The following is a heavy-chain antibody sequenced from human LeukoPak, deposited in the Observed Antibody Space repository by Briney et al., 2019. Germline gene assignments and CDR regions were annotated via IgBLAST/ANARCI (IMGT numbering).Heavy chain of an antibody. Sequence: ASVKVSCKASGGTFSSYAISWVRQAPGQGLEWMGGIIPIFGTANYAQKFQGRVTITADESTSTAYMELSSLRSEDTAVYYCARAREVVPANPSYIDYWGQGTLVTVSS. D-gene: IGHD2-2*01. J-gene: IGHJ4*02. V-gene: IGHV1-69*13. CDR3: ARAREVVPANPSYIDY. CDR1: GGTFSSYA. CDR2: IIPIFGTA.